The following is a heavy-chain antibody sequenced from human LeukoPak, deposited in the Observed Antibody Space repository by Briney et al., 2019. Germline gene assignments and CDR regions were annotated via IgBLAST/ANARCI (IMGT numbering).Heavy chain of an antibody. CDR3: ARDLSPLNDYYDSRRGYFDL. V-gene: IGHV4-39*07. J-gene: IGHJ2*01. CDR1: GGSISSSSYY. D-gene: IGHD3-22*01. Sequence: PSGTLSLTCTVSGGSISSSSYYWGWIRQPPGKGLEWIGSIYYSGSTYYNPSLKSRVTISVDTSKNQFSLKLSSVTAADTAVYYCARDLSPLNDYYDSRRGYFDLWGRGTLVTVSS. CDR2: IYYSGST.